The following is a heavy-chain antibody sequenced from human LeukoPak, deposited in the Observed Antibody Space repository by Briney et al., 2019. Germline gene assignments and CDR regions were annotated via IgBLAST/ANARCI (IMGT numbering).Heavy chain of an antibody. CDR2: IIPTFGTA. CDR1: GGTFSSYA. V-gene: IGHV1-69*01. Sequence: GASVKVSCKASGGTFSSYAISWVRQAPGQGLEWMGGIIPTFGTANYALKFQGRVTITADESTSTAYMELSSLRSEDTAVYYCASPGYCSSTSCLDWDWFDPWGQGTLVTVSS. CDR3: ASPGYCSSTSCLDWDWFDP. J-gene: IGHJ5*02. D-gene: IGHD2-2*01.